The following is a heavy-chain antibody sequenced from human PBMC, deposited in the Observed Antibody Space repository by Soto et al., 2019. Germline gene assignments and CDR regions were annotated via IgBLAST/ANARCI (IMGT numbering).Heavy chain of an antibody. CDR2: INHSGST. J-gene: IGHJ3*02. D-gene: IGHD5-18*01. CDR1: GGSFSGYY. V-gene: IGHV4-34*01. Sequence: SETLSLTCAVYGGSFSGYYWSWIRQPPGKGLEWIGEINHSGSTNYNPSLKSRVTISVDTSKNQFSLKLSSVTAADTAVYYCARPGYSYGSDAFDIWGQGTMVTVSS. CDR3: ARPGYSYGSDAFDI.